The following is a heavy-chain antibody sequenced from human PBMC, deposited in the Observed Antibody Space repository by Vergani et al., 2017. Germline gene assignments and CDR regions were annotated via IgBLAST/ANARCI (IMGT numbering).Heavy chain of an antibody. CDR1: GFRFSNYW. Sequence: EVEVVESGGGLVQPGGSLRLSCAASGFRFSNYWMHWLRQAPGKGLEWVAAIKEDGSAKQYVESVKGRFTISRDNAKSSLFLEMNSLRFEDTAVYYCAKDNVPGYYDSSGYCDYWGQGTLVTVSS. J-gene: IGHJ4*02. V-gene: IGHV3-7*03. D-gene: IGHD3-22*01. CDR3: AKDNVPGYYDSSGYCDY. CDR2: IKEDGSAK.